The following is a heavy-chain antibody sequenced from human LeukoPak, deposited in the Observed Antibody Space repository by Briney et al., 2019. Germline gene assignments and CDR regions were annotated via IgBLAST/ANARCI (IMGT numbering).Heavy chain of an antibody. D-gene: IGHD3-22*01. V-gene: IGHV3-23*01. Sequence: GGSPRLSCAASGFTFSSYAMSWVRQAPGKGLEWVSGISGSGDNTYYADSVKGRFTISRDNSKNTLYVQVNSLGTEDTAAYYCAKGSYYDSSGSFYFDYWGQGTLVTVSS. J-gene: IGHJ4*02. CDR2: ISGSGDNT. CDR3: AKGSYYDSSGSFYFDY. CDR1: GFTFSSYA.